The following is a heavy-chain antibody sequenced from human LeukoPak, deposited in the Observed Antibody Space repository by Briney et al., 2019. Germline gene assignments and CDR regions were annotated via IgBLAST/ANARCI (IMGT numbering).Heavy chain of an antibody. CDR2: MNNGPGAT. D-gene: IGHD5-12*01. J-gene: IGHJ6*02. Sequence: ETLSLTCTVSGGSISSYYWSWIRQPPGKGLEWVSAMNNGPGATFYRDSVRGRFTISRDDSKSTLYLQMNSLRAEDTGTYYCAKTHYDLLDVWGQGTTVTVSS. V-gene: IGHV3-23*01. CDR1: GGSISSYY. CDR3: AKTHYDLLDV.